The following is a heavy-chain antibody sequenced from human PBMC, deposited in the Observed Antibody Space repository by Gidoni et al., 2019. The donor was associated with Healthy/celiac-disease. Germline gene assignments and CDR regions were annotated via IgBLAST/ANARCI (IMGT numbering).Heavy chain of an antibody. D-gene: IGHD2-15*01. CDR2: INHSGST. CDR3: ARGCDCSGGSCRPYYYGMDV. CDR1: GGSFSGYY. J-gene: IGHJ6*02. Sequence: QVQLQQWGAGLLKPSETLSLTCAVYGGSFSGYYWSWIRQPPGKGLEWIGEINHSGSTNYNPSLKSRVTISVDTSKNQFALKLSSVTAADTAVYYCARGCDCSGGSCRPYYYGMDVWGQGTTVTVSS. V-gene: IGHV4-34*01.